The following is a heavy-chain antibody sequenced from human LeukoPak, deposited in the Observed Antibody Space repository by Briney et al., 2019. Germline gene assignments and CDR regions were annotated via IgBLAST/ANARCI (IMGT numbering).Heavy chain of an antibody. CDR3: AREGGPYRPLDY. V-gene: IGHV4-4*03. J-gene: IGHJ4*02. Sequence: PLGTLCLTCGVPGGSISNTNWWTWVRQPPGKGLEWIGEVNLQGSTNYNPSLKRRVAISVDKSAKHLSLNLPSVTAADTAVYYCAREGGPYRPLDYSGQGTLVTVSS. CDR1: GGSISNTNW. CDR2: VNLQGST.